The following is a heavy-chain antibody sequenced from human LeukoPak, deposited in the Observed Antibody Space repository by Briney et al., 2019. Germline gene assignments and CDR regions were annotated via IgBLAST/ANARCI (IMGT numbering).Heavy chain of an antibody. CDR1: GYTFTSCY. V-gene: IGHV1-2*02. Sequence: GASVKVSCKTSGYTFTSCYIHRVRQAPGQGLEYMGWINPNNGVTNYAQKFQGRVTMTRDTSVATAYMELRSLRSDDTAVYYCARSPSGELDYWGRGTLVTVSS. J-gene: IGHJ4*02. D-gene: IGHD1-7*01. CDR2: INPNNGVT. CDR3: ARSPSGELDY.